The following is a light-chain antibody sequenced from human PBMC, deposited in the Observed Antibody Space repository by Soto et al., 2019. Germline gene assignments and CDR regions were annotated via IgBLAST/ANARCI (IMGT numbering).Light chain of an antibody. Sequence: QSALTQPASVSGSPGQSITISCTGTSSDVGGYNYVSWYQQHPGKAPKLMIYDVSNRPSGVSSRFSGSKSGNTASLTISGLQAEDEADYYCSSYTSSSTPYVFGTWTKLTVL. J-gene: IGLJ1*01. V-gene: IGLV2-14*01. CDR3: SSYTSSSTPYV. CDR1: SSDVGGYNY. CDR2: DVS.